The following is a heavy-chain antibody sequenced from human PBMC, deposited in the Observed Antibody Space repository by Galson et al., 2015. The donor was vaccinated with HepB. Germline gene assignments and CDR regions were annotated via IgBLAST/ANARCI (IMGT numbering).Heavy chain of an antibody. D-gene: IGHD6-19*01. Sequence: SLRLTCAASGFIFSSYPMSWVRQAPGKGLEWVSSIGSTGTNTYYAASVKGRFAVSRDNANSQNMLYLQMNSLRAEDTAMYYCTRILEVAGRGVAFDIWGQGTMVTVSS. V-gene: IGHV3-23*01. CDR2: IGSTGTNT. CDR3: TRILEVAGRGVAFDI. CDR1: GFIFSSYP. J-gene: IGHJ3*02.